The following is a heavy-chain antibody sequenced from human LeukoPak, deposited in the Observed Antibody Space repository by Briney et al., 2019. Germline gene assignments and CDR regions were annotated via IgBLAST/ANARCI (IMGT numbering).Heavy chain of an antibody. CDR1: GYTFTAYS. J-gene: IGHJ4*02. Sequence: ASVKVSXKTSGYTFTAYSMHWVRQAPGQGLEWMGWINPNTGGTKYAQKFQGRVAITRDTSISTAYMEMSGLTSDDTAVYYCASGTYRGNWNFDYWGQGTLVTVSS. D-gene: IGHD1-26*01. CDR2: INPNTGGT. CDR3: ASGTYRGNWNFDY. V-gene: IGHV1-2*02.